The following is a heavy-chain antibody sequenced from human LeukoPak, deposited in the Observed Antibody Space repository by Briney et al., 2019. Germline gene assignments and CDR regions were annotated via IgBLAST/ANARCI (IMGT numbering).Heavy chain of an antibody. CDR3: ARGGGYSYGPFDY. CDR2: INSDGSST. D-gene: IGHD5-18*01. Sequence: PGGSLRLSCAASGFTFSSYWMHWVRQAPGKGLGWVSRINSDGSSTSYADSVKGRFTISRDNAKNTLYLQMNSLRAEDTAVYYCARGGGYSYGPFDYWGQGTLVTVSS. J-gene: IGHJ4*02. V-gene: IGHV3-74*01. CDR1: GFTFSSYW.